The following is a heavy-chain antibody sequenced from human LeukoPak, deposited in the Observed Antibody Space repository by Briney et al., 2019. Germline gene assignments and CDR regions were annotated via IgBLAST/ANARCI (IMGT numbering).Heavy chain of an antibody. V-gene: IGHV4-4*07. CDR1: GGSISSYY. CDR3: ARLVVVAANGGYYFDY. CDR2: IYTSGST. J-gene: IGHJ4*02. D-gene: IGHD2-15*01. Sequence: SETLSLTCTVSGGSISSYYWSWIRQPAGKGLEWIGRIYTSGSTTYNPSLKSRITMSVDTSKSQFSLKLSSVTAADTAVYYCARLVVVAANGGYYFDYWGQGTLVTVSS.